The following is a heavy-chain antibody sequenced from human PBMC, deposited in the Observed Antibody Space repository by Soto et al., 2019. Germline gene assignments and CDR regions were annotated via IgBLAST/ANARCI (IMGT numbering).Heavy chain of an antibody. Sequence: GGSLRLSCTASGFTFSNYAMNWVRQAPGKGLEWVSTLSGSGSSTYYADSVKGRFTISRDNSKNTLYLQMNNLGAEDTAIYYCAKVTIKPQVFDYWGQGTLVTVSS. CDR1: GFTFSNYA. CDR2: LSGSGSST. D-gene: IGHD3-3*01. CDR3: AKVTIKPQVFDY. J-gene: IGHJ4*02. V-gene: IGHV3-23*01.